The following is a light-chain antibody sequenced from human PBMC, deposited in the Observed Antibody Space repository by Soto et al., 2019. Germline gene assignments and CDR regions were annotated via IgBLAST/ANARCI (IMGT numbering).Light chain of an antibody. V-gene: IGKV3-20*01. CDR3: QQFGRLIT. CDR1: QSVSSNY. Sequence: EIVLTQSPGTLSLSPGERATLSCRASQSVSSNYLAWYQQKPGQALRLLIYGVSSRATGIPDRISGSGSGTDFTLTISRLEPEDFAVYYCQQFGRLITFGQGTRLEIK. J-gene: IGKJ5*01. CDR2: GVS.